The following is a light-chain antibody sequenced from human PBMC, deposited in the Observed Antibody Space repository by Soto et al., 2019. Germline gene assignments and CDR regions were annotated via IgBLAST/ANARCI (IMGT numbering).Light chain of an antibody. J-gene: IGKJ5*01. Sequence: EVVITQSPVTLSVSPGERATLSCRDSQSVSSHLAWYQQKPGQATRLLXXGASTRATGIPDRFRGSGSGTDFTLTISSLEPEDFAVYYGQRWCSWPPSITFGQGTRLEIK. CDR1: QSVSSH. CDR3: QRWCSWPPSIT. V-gene: IGKV3-15*01. CDR2: GAS.